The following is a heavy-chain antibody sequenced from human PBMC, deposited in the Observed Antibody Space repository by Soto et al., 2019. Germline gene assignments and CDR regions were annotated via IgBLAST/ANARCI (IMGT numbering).Heavy chain of an antibody. D-gene: IGHD5-18*01. J-gene: IGHJ5*02. Sequence: PSETLSLTCTVSGGSVSSGGYYWSWIRQPPGKGLEWIGEINHSGSTNYNPSLKSRVTISVDTSKNQFSLKLSSVTAADTAVYYCARGITGGELWLLVWFDPWGQGTLVTVSS. V-gene: IGHV4-61*08. CDR2: INHSGST. CDR3: ARGITGGELWLLVWFDP. CDR1: GGSVSSGGYY.